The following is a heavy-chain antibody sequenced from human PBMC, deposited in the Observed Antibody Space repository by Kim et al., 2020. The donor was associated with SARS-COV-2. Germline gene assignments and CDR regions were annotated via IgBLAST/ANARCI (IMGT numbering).Heavy chain of an antibody. CDR3: ARHLPTEMATSITTGDY. D-gene: IGHD5-12*01. V-gene: IGHV5-10-1*01. CDR1: GYSFTSYW. Sequence: GESLKISCKGSGYSFTSYWISWVRQMPGKGLEWMGRIDPSDSYTNYSPSFQGHVTISADKSISTAYLQWSSLKASDTAMYYCARHLPTEMATSITTGDYWGQGTLVTVSS. J-gene: IGHJ4*02. CDR2: IDPSDSYT.